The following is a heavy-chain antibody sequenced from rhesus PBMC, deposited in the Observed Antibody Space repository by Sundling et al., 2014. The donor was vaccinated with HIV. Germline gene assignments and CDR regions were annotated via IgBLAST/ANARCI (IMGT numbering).Heavy chain of an antibody. Sequence: EVQLVESGGGLVQPGGSLRLSCAASGFTFSNYGMHWVRQAPGKGLEWVAIISFEGSKKYYADSVKGRFTFSRDNSNNMLYLQMNNLKLEDTAVYYCARDRGYCTSTTCYVYGLDSWGQGVVVTVSS. CDR3: ARDRGYCTSTTCYVYGLDS. D-gene: IGHD2-2*01. CDR2: ISFEGSKK. CDR1: GFTFSNYG. V-gene: IGHV3-54*02. J-gene: IGHJ6*01.